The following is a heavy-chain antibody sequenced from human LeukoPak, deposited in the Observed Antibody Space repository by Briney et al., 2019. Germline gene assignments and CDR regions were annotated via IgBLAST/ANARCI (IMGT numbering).Heavy chain of an antibody. Sequence: SETLSLTCTVSGVSMSNYYWSWIRQTAAKGLEWIGRIYPSGTTYYNPSLKGRVTMSIDTSKNQFSLRVNSVTAADTAVYYCARGREDFILVPGTKRKSYYMDVWGKGTTVTVSS. CDR2: IYPSGTT. CDR3: ARGREDFILVPGTKRKSYYMDV. J-gene: IGHJ6*03. D-gene: IGHD2-2*01. CDR1: GVSMSNYY. V-gene: IGHV4-4*07.